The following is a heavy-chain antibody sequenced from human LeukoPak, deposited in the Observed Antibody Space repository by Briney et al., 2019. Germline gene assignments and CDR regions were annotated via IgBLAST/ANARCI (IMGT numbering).Heavy chain of an antibody. V-gene: IGHV3-23*01. CDR2: ISGGGGST. J-gene: IGHJ4*02. CDR3: ASSAKVLRYFDWLGLFDY. D-gene: IGHD3-9*01. CDR1: GFTFSSYA. Sequence: GGSLRLSCAASGFTFSSYAMSWVRQAPGKGLEWVSVISGGGGSTYYADSVKGRFTISRDNSKNTLYLQMNSLRAEDTAVYYCASSAKVLRYFDWLGLFDYWGQGTLVTVSS.